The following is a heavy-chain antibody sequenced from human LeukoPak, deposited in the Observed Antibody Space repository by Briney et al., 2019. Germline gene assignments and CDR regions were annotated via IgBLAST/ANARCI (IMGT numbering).Heavy chain of an antibody. CDR2: IKQDGSEK. Sequence: PGGSLRLSCAASGFTFSSYGMHWVRQAPGKGLEWVANIKQDGSEKYYVDFVKGRFTISRDNAKNSLYLQMNSLRAEDTAVYYCAREAVYYFDYWGQGTLVTVSS. J-gene: IGHJ4*02. V-gene: IGHV3-7*01. CDR3: AREAVYYFDY. CDR1: GFTFSSYG. D-gene: IGHD2-8*01.